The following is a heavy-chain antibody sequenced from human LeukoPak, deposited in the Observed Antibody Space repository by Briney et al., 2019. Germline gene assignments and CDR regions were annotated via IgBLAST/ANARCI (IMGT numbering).Heavy chain of an antibody. V-gene: IGHV4-59*08. Sequence: SETLSLTCTVSGGSISSYYWTWIRQPLGKGLEWIGYIYDSGTTNYNPSLKSRVTISEDTSKNQFSLKLSSVTAADTAVYYCARGRGVGATAYFDYLGQGTLVTVSP. D-gene: IGHD1-26*01. J-gene: IGHJ4*02. CDR3: ARGRGVGATAYFDY. CDR1: GGSISSYY. CDR2: IYDSGTT.